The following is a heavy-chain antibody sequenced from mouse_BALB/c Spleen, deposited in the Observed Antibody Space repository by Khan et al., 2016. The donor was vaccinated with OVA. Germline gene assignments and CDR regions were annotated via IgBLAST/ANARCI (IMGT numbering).Heavy chain of an antibody. Sequence: VKLQESGAELVKPGASVRLSCKASGYTFTSYYVYWVKQRPGQGLEWMGDINPSNGDTNYNEKFKSRTTLTVDKSSTTAYIHLNSLTSEDSAVYYCTRSGYASFAYWGQGTPVTVSA. V-gene: IGHV1-53*01. CDR1: GYTFTSYY. D-gene: IGHD3-2*02. CDR3: TRSGYASFAY. J-gene: IGHJ3*01. CDR2: INPSNGDT.